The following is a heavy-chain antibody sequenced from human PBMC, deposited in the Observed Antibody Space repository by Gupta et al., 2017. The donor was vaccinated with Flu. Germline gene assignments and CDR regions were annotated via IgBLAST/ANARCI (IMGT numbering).Heavy chain of an antibody. J-gene: IGHJ5*02. Sequence: YAMTWVRQAPGKGLQWVSAISGSAASNDYADAVKGRFTISRDNFKNNLYLQMNSPTAEDMAVYYCAKSTGLAALNWLDPWGQGTLVTVSS. CDR1: YA. CDR2: ISGSAASN. V-gene: IGHV3-23*01. D-gene: IGHD6-25*01. CDR3: AKSTGLAALNWLDP.